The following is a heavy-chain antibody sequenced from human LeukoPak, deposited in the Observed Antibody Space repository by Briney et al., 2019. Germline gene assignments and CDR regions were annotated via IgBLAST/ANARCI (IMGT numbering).Heavy chain of an antibody. CDR1: GYTFTGYY. D-gene: IGHD3-22*01. J-gene: IGHJ5*02. CDR2: INPNSGGT. V-gene: IGHV1-2*02. CDR3: ARDGTYYYDSSGYSDH. Sequence: ASVKVSCKASGYTFTGYYMHWVRQAPGQGLEWMGWINPNSGGTNYAQKFHGRVTMTRDTSISTAYMELSRLRSDDTAVYYCARDGTYYYDSSGYSDHWGQGTLVTVSS.